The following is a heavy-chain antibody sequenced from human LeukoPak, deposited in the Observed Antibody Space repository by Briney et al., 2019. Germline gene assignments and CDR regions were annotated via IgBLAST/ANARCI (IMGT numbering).Heavy chain of an antibody. V-gene: IGHV1-69*05. CDR2: IIPIFGTA. J-gene: IGHJ4*02. Sequence: GASVKVSCKASGGTFSSYAISWVRQAPGQGLEWMGGIIPIFGTANYAQKFQGRGTITTDESTSTAYMELSSLRSEDTAVYYCARARAVAGNGDFDYWGQGTLVTVSS. D-gene: IGHD6-19*01. CDR1: GGTFSSYA. CDR3: ARARAVAGNGDFDY.